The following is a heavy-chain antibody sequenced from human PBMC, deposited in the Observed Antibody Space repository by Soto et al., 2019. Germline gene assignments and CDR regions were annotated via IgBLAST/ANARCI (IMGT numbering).Heavy chain of an antibody. Sequence: GESLKISGKGSGYNFAGYWIAWVRQMPGKGLELMGIIYPSDSDTRYRPSFQGQVTISADKSISSAYLQWSSLRASDTAMYYCARGGVSTRTFDYWGQGTPVTVSS. V-gene: IGHV5-51*01. CDR2: IYPSDSDT. CDR1: GYNFAGYW. D-gene: IGHD3-3*01. J-gene: IGHJ4*02. CDR3: ARGGVSTRTFDY.